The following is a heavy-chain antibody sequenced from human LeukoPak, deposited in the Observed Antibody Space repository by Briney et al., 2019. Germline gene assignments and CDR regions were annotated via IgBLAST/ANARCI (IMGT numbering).Heavy chain of an antibody. J-gene: IGHJ1*01. Sequence: GGPLRLSCAASGFTFSSYAMSWVRQAPGKGLEWVSAISGSGGSTYYADSVKGRFTISRDNSKNTLYLQMNSLRAEDTAVYYCAKDRIPSGGSSKYFQHWGQGTLVTVSS. CDR3: AKDRIPSGGSSKYFQH. V-gene: IGHV3-23*01. D-gene: IGHD2-15*01. CDR2: ISGSGGST. CDR1: GFTFSSYA.